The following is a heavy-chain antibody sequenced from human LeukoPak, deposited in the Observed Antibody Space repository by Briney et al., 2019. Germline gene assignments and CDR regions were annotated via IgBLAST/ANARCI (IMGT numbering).Heavy chain of an antibody. CDR1: GGTFSSYA. J-gene: IGHJ5*02. CDR3: ACSWSRPYDWFDP. D-gene: IGHD6-13*01. V-gene: IGHV1-69*05. Sequence: GASVKVSCKASGGTFSSYAISWVRQAPGQGLEWMGGIIPIFGTANYAQKFQGRVTITTDESTSTAYMELSSLRSEDTAVYYCACSWSRPYDWFDPWGQGTLVTVSS. CDR2: IIPIFGTA.